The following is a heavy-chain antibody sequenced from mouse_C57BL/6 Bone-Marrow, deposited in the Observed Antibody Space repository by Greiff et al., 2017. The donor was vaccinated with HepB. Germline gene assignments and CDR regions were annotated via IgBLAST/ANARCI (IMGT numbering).Heavy chain of an antibody. CDR2: IDPETGGT. D-gene: IGHD2-4*01. Sequence: QVQLQQSGAELVRPGASVTLSCKASGYTFTDYEMHWVKQTPVHGLEWIGAIDPETGGTAYNQKFKGKAILTADKSSSTAYMELRSLTSEDSAVYYCTAIYYDYGGFDYWGQGTTLTVSS. V-gene: IGHV1-15*01. J-gene: IGHJ2*01. CDR3: TAIYYDYGGFDY. CDR1: GYTFTDYE.